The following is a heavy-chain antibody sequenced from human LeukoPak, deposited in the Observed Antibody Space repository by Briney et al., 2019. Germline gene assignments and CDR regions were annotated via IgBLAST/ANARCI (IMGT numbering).Heavy chain of an antibody. CDR2: ISGSSSLI. D-gene: IGHD1-14*01. J-gene: IGHJ5*02. Sequence: GGSLRLSCAASGFIFSNYGMNWVRQAPGKGLEWISYISGSSSLIYQADSVKGRFTISRDNAKNLVSLQMSSLRDEDTAVYYCARGSEHLDNWFDPWGQGTLVTVSS. CDR3: ARGSEHLDNWFDP. V-gene: IGHV3-48*02. CDR1: GFIFSNYG.